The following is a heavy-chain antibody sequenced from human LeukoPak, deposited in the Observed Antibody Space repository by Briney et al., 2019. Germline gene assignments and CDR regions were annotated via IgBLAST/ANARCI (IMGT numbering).Heavy chain of an antibody. Sequence: PGGSLRLSCAASGFTFSSYGMHWVRQAPGKGLEWVAFIRYDGSNKYYADSVKGRFTISRDNSKNTLYLQMNSLRAEDTAVYYCARDALNTYYYGSGSYSWLFGYWGQGTLVTVSS. CDR3: ARDALNTYYYGSGSYSWLFGY. V-gene: IGHV3-30*02. D-gene: IGHD3-10*01. CDR2: IRYDGSNK. J-gene: IGHJ4*02. CDR1: GFTFSSYG.